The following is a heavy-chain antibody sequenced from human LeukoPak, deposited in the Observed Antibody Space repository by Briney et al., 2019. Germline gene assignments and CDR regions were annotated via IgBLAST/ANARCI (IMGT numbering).Heavy chain of an antibody. CDR2: INHSGST. V-gene: IGHV4-34*01. D-gene: IGHD6-19*01. CDR3: ARSSSGWYRGEVY. CDR1: GGSFSGYY. J-gene: IGHJ4*02. Sequence: SETLSLTCAVYGGSFSGYYWSWIRQPPGKGLEWIGEINHSGSTNYNLSLKSRVTISVDTSKNQFSLKLSSVTAADTAVYYCARSSSGWYRGEVYWGQGTLVTVSS.